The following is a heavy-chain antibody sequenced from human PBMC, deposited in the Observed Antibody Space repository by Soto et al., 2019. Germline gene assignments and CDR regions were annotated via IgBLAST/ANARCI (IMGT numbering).Heavy chain of an antibody. V-gene: IGHV4-59*08. J-gene: IGHJ6*03. CDR1: GGSISSYY. CDR2: IYYSGST. CDR3: ARRAKQHSYYYYYYMDV. D-gene: IGHD5-12*01. Sequence: ETLSLTCTVSGGSISSYYWSWIRQPPGKGLEWIGYIYYSGSTNYNPSLKSRVTISVDTSKNQFSLKLSSVTAADTAVYYCARRAKQHSYYYYYYMDVWGKGTTVTVS.